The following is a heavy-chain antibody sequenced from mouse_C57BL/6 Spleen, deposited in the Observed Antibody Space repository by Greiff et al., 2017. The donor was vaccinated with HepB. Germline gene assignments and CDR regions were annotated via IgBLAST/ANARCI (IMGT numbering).Heavy chain of an antibody. V-gene: IGHV5-9-1*02. CDR2: ISSGGDYI. CDR1: GFTFSSYA. J-gene: IGHJ4*01. Sequence: EVKLVEPGEGLVKPGGSLKLSCAASGFTFSSYAMPWVRQTPEKRLEWVAYISSGGDYIYYAETVKGRFTISRDNARNTPYLQLSSLKSEDTAMYYCTRLRQRDAMDYWGQGTSVTVSS. CDR3: TRLRQRDAMDY. D-gene: IGHD2-12*01.